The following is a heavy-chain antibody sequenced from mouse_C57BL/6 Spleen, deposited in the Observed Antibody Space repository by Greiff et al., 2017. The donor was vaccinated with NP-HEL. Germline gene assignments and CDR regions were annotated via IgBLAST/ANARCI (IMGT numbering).Heavy chain of an antibody. CDR1: GYAFSSSW. J-gene: IGHJ4*01. V-gene: IGHV1-82*01. D-gene: IGHD2-4*01. Sequence: VQLQQSGPELVKPGASVKISCKASGYAFSSSWMNWVKQRPGKGLEWIGRIYPGDGDTNYNGKFKGKATLTADKSSSTAYMQLSSLTSEDSAVYFCANDYEDAMDYWGQGTSVTVSS. CDR2: IYPGDGDT. CDR3: ANDYEDAMDY.